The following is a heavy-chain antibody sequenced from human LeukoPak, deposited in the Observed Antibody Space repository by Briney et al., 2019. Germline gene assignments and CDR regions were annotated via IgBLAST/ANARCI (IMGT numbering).Heavy chain of an antibody. D-gene: IGHD6-13*01. CDR1: GFTFRNNA. CDR3: AKDRPVRQQPDEIFDS. V-gene: IGHV3-23*01. CDR2: IGASGSRT. J-gene: IGHJ4*02. Sequence: GGSLRLSCAASGFTFRNNAMSWVRQAPGKGLEWVSVIGASGSRTNYADSVKGRFTISRDNSKNTLYLQMNSLRGEDTAVYFCAKDRPVRQQPDEIFDSWGQGTLVTVSS.